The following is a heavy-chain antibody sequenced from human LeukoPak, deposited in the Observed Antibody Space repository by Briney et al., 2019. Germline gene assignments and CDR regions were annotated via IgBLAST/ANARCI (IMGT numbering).Heavy chain of an antibody. CDR2: ISGSGGGT. CDR1: GFTFSSYA. Sequence: PGGSLRLSCAASGFTFSSYAMSWVRQAQGKGLEWVSAISGSGGGTYYADSVKGRFTISRDNSKNTLYLQMNSLRAEDTAVYYCAKDPPGIAVAPPDYWGQGTLVTVSS. V-gene: IGHV3-23*01. CDR3: AKDPPGIAVAPPDY. J-gene: IGHJ4*02. D-gene: IGHD6-19*01.